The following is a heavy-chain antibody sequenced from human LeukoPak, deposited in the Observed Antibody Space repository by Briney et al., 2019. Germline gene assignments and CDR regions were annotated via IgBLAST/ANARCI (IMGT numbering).Heavy chain of an antibody. J-gene: IGHJ4*02. D-gene: IGHD2-2*01. CDR3: ARGGGLCSSTSCYPPGLGY. V-gene: IGHV4-30-2*01. CDR1: GGSISSGGYS. Sequence: SQTLSLTCAVSGGSISSGGYSWSWIRQPPGKGLEWIGYIYHSGSTYYNPSLKSRVTISVDRSKNQFSLKLSSVTAADTAVYYCARGGGLCSSTSCYPPGLGYWGQGTLVTVSS. CDR2: IYHSGST.